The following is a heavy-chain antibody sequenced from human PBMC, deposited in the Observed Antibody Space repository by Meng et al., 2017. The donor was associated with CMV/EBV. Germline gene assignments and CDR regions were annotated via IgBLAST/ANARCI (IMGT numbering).Heavy chain of an antibody. J-gene: IGHJ3*02. CDR2: IYSCGST. Sequence: GGSLRLSCAASGFTVSSNYMSWVRQAPGKGLEWVSVIYSCGSTYYADSVKGRFTISRDNSKNTLYLQMNSLRAEDTAVYYCARDQPGDGYNEGAFDIWGQGTMVTVSS. V-gene: IGHV3-53*01. CDR3: ARDQPGDGYNEGAFDI. CDR1: GFTVSSNY. D-gene: IGHD5-24*01.